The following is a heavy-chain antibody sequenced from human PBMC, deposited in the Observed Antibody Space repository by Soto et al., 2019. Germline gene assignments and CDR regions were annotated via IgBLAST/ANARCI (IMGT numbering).Heavy chain of an antibody. V-gene: IGHV3-23*01. Sequence: PGGSLRLSCAASGFTFSSYAMSWVRQAPGKGLEWVSAISGSGGSTYYADSVKGRFTISRDNSKNTLYLQMNSLRAEDTAVYYCANDRQLVEGIFDYWGQGTLVTVSS. J-gene: IGHJ4*02. CDR2: ISGSGGST. CDR1: GFTFSSYA. CDR3: ANDRQLVEGIFDY. D-gene: IGHD6-6*01.